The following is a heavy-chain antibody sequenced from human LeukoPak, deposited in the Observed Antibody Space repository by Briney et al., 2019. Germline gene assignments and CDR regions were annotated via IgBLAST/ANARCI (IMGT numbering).Heavy chain of an antibody. V-gene: IGHV4-59*01. CDR3: ARTYYDTVPPHWFDP. D-gene: IGHD3-22*01. J-gene: IGHJ5*02. CDR1: GGSISSYY. CDR2: IYYSGST. Sequence: SETLSLTCTVSGGSISSYYWSWIRQPPGKGLEWIGYIYYSGSTNYNPPLKSRVTISVDTSKNQFSLKLRSVTAADTAMYYCARTYYDTVPPHWFDPWGQGTLVTVSS.